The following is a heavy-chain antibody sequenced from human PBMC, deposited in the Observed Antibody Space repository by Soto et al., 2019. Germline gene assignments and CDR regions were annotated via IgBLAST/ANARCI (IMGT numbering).Heavy chain of an antibody. J-gene: IGHJ4*02. V-gene: IGHV1-8*02. CDR1: GGTFNNYA. D-gene: IGHD3-22*01. CDR2: MNPNSGNT. CDR3: ARGPASSGYYYAHY. Sequence: ASVKVYCKASGGTFNNYAITWVRQATGQGLEWMGWMNPNSGNTGYAQKFQGRVTMTRNTSISTAYMELSSLRSEDTDVYYCARGPASSGYYYAHYWGQGTLVTVSS.